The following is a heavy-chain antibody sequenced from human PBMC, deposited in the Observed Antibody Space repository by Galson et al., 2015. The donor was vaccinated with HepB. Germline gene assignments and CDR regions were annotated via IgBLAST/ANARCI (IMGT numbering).Heavy chain of an antibody. Sequence: SVKVSCKASGYTFTSYGISWVRQAPGQGLEWMGWISAYNGNTNYAQKLQGRVTMTADTSTSTAYMELRSLRSDDTAVYYCARLGDSSGSPGRFYYYYYGMDVWGQGTTVTVSS. CDR3: ARLGDSSGSPGRFYYYYYGMDV. CDR2: ISAYNGNT. V-gene: IGHV1-18*04. D-gene: IGHD6-19*01. J-gene: IGHJ6*02. CDR1: GYTFTSYG.